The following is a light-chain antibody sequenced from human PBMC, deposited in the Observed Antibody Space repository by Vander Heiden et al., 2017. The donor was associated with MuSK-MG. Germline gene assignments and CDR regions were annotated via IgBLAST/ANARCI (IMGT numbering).Light chain of an antibody. J-gene: IGLJ1*01. CDR1: RSNIGTGYD. CDR2: GDI. V-gene: IGLV1-40*01. Sequence: QSVLTQPPSVSGAPGQRVTISCIGSRSNIGTGYDVHWYQQLPGTAPKLLIYGDINRPSGVPDRFSGSKSGTSASLAITGLQAEDEAEYYCQSYDSSRRTYVFGTGTKVTVL. CDR3: QSYDSSRRTYV.